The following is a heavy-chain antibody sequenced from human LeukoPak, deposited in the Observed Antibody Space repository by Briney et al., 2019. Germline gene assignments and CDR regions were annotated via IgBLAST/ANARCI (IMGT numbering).Heavy chain of an antibody. J-gene: IGHJ4*02. D-gene: IGHD6-19*01. CDR3: PRGSGWLSVY. Sequence: PRGSLRLSCTASGFTFGDYLMSWFRQAPGKGLEWIGFISGGTTEYAASAKGRFTISRDDSTSIAYLQMNSLTTEDTAVYYCPRGSGWLSVYWGQGTLVTVSS. V-gene: IGHV3-49*03. CDR1: GFTFGDYL. CDR2: ISGGTT.